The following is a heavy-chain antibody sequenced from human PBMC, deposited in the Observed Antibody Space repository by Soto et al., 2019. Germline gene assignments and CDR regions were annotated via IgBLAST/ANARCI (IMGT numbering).Heavy chain of an antibody. V-gene: IGHV3-30*04. D-gene: IGHD6-19*01. J-gene: IGHJ4*02. CDR1: GFTFSSYA. CDR3: AREVGGPFFDY. Sequence: GGSLRLSCAASGFTFSSYAMHWVRQAPGKGLEWVAVISYDGSNKYYADYVKGRFTISRDNSKNTLYLQMNSLRAEDTAVYYCAREVGGPFFDYWGQGTLVTVSS. CDR2: ISYDGSNK.